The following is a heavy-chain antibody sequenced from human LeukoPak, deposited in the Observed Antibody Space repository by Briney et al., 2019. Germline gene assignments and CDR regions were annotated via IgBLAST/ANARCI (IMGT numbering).Heavy chain of an antibody. J-gene: IGHJ3*02. D-gene: IGHD6-19*01. V-gene: IGHV4-59*08. CDR1: GGAITAYY. CDR2: IYYSGST. CDR3: ARHSERWLGAFDI. Sequence: PSETLSLTCTVSGGAITAYYWSWIRQPPGEGLEWIGYIYYSGSTNYNPSLKSRVTISVDTSKNQFSLKLSSVTAADTAVYYCARHSERWLGAFDIWGQGTMVTVSS.